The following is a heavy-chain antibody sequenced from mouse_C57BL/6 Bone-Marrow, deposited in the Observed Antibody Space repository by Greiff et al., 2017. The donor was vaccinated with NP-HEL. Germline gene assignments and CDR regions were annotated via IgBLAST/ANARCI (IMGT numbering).Heavy chain of an antibody. Sequence: EVQLVESGEGLVKPGGSLKLSCAASGFTFSSYAMSWVRQTPETRLEWVAYISSGGDYIYYADTVKGRFTLSRDNARNTLYLQMSSLKSEDTAMYYCTRDRKGFDYWGQGTTLTVSS. CDR1: GFTFSSYA. CDR3: TRDRKGFDY. CDR2: ISSGGDYI. V-gene: IGHV5-9-1*02. J-gene: IGHJ2*01.